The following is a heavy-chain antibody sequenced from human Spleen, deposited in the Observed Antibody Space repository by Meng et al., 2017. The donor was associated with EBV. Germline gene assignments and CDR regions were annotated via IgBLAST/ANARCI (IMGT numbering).Heavy chain of an antibody. CDR2: ISYDGSDK. D-gene: IGHD6-13*01. CDR1: GFNCDEYT. CDR3: ARGPGTIAAAGNWFDP. J-gene: IGHJ5*02. V-gene: IGHV3-30-3*01. Sequence: VQLVEXXGVVVQPWXSRRLSXAASGFNCDEYTMHWVRQAQGNGPEWVAVISYDGSDKYYADSVKGRFTISRDNSKNTVHLQMKSLRPEDTAVYYCARGPGTIAAAGNWFDPWGHGTLVTVSS.